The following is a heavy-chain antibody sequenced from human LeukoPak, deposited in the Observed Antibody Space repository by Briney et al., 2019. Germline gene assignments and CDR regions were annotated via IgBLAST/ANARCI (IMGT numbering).Heavy chain of an antibody. J-gene: IGHJ4*02. Sequence: ASVKVSCKASGYTFTSYYMHWVRQAPAQGLEWMGIINPSGGSTSYAQKFQGRVTMTRDTSTSTVYMELSSLRSEDTAVYYCARKAWSGYYYDYWGQGTLVTVSS. CDR3: ARKAWSGYYYDY. V-gene: IGHV1-46*01. CDR1: GYTFTSYY. D-gene: IGHD3-22*01. CDR2: INPSGGST.